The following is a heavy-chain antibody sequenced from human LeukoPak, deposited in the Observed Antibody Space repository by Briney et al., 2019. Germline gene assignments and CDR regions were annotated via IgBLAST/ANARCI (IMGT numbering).Heavy chain of an antibody. CDR2: INPNSGNT. CDR1: GYTFTGYY. D-gene: IGHD6-13*01. CDR3: ARVGYSSSWYDYYYYYYMDV. J-gene: IGHJ6*03. Sequence: ASVKVSCKASGYTFTGYYMHWVRQAPGQGLEWMGWINPNSGNTGYAQKFQGRVTMTRNTSISTAYIELSSLRSEDTAVYYCARVGYSSSWYDYYYYYYMDVWGKGTTVTISS. V-gene: IGHV1-8*02.